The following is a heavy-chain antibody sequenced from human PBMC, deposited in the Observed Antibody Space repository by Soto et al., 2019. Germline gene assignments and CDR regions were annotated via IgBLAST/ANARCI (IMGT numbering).Heavy chain of an antibody. J-gene: IGHJ4*02. CDR3: SSFSFTMIVNY. D-gene: IGHD3-22*01. V-gene: IGHV4-39*07. Sequence: PSETLSLTCTVSGASISSTSYYWGWIRQPPGKGLEWIGCMYYSGSTYYNPSLKSRVTISVDTSKNQFSLKLSSVTAADTAVYYCSSFSFTMIVNYWGQGTLVTVSS. CDR2: MYYSGST. CDR1: GASISSTSYY.